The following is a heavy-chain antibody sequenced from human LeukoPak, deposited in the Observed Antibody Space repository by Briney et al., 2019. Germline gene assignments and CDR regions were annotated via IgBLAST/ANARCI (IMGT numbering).Heavy chain of an antibody. Sequence: GGSLRLSCAASGFTFSSYEMNWVRQAPGKGLEWVSYISSSGSTIYYADSVKGRFTISRDNAKNSLYLQMSSLRAEDTAVYYCAELGITMIGGVWGKGTTVTSSS. CDR1: GFTFSSYE. CDR2: ISSSGSTI. V-gene: IGHV3-48*03. J-gene: IGHJ6*04. CDR3: AELGITMIGGV. D-gene: IGHD3-10*02.